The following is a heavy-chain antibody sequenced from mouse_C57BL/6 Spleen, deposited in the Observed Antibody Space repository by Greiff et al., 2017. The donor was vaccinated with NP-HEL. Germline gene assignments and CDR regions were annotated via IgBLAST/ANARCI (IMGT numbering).Heavy chain of an antibody. V-gene: IGHV1-81*01. J-gene: IGHJ4*01. CDR1: GYTFTSYG. CDR2: IYPRSGNT. CDR3: ARSGITTVKDAMDY. D-gene: IGHD1-1*01. Sequence: QVQLQQSGAELARPGASVKLSCKASGYTFTSYGISWVKQRTGQGLEWIGEIYPRSGNTYYNEKFKGKATLTADKSSSTAYMELRSLTSEDYAVYYCARSGITTVKDAMDYWGQGTSVTVSS.